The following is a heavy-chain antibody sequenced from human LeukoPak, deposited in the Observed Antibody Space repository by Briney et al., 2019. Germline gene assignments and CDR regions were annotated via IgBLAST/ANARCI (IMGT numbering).Heavy chain of an antibody. Sequence: GASVKVSCKASGFTFTSSAVQWVRQARGQRLEWIGWNVVGSGNTNYAQKFQERVTITRDMSTSTAYMELSSLRSEDTAVYYCAAGSNGYYYYYMDVWGKGTTVTVSS. D-gene: IGHD4-11*01. V-gene: IGHV1-58*01. CDR3: AAGSNGYYYYYMDV. J-gene: IGHJ6*03. CDR1: GFTFTSSA. CDR2: NVVGSGNT.